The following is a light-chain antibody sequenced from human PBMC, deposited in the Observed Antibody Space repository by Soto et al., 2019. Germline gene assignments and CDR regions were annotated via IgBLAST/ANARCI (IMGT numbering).Light chain of an antibody. CDR3: QSYDSSLSGYV. V-gene: IGLV1-40*01. Sequence: QSVLSPPPSVSPDPGKRVTISHPERTLNPGAGYDVHWYQQLPGTAPKLLIYANSNRPSGVPGRFSGSKSGTSASLAITGLQAEDEADYYCQSYDSSLSGYVCGTGTKVTVL. CDR1: TLNPGAGYD. J-gene: IGLJ1*01. CDR2: ANS.